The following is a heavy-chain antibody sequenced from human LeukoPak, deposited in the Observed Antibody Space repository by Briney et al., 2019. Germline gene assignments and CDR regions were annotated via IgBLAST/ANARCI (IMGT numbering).Heavy chain of an antibody. J-gene: IGHJ4*02. CDR2: INPNSGGT. V-gene: IGHV1-2*02. D-gene: IGHD6-19*01. CDR1: GYTFTGYY. CDR3: ARTRGIAVAIDY. Sequence: AASVTVSCKASGYTFTGYYMHWVRQAPGQGLEWMGWINPNSGGTNYAQKFQGRVTMTRDTSISPAYMELSRLRSDDTAVYYCARTRGIAVAIDYWGQGTLVTVSS.